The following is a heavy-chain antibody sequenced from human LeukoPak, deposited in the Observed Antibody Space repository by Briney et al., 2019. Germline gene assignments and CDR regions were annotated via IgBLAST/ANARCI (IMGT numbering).Heavy chain of an antibody. J-gene: IGHJ5*02. Sequence: PSETLSLTCTVSGGSISSSSYYWGWIRQPPGKGLEWIGSIYYSGSTYYNPSLKSRVTISVDTSKNQFSLKLTSVTAADTAVYYCVRESPNLDWFDPWGQGTLVTVSS. CDR2: IYYSGST. V-gene: IGHV4-39*07. D-gene: IGHD1-1*01. CDR1: GGSISSSSYY. CDR3: VRESPNLDWFDP.